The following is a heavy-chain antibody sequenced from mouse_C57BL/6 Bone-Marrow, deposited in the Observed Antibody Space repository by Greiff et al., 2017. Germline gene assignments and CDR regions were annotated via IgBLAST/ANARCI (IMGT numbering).Heavy chain of an antibody. CDR3: ARYPAYLYAMDY. J-gene: IGHJ4*01. V-gene: IGHV1-39*01. D-gene: IGHD5-5*01. CDR2: INPNYGTT. CDR1: GYSFTDYN. Sequence: VQLQQPGPELVKPGASVKISCKASGYSFTDYNMNWVKQSNGKSLEWIGVINPNYGTTSYNQKFKGKATLTVDPSSSTAYMQLNSLPLESSAVYYWARYPAYLYAMDYWGQGTSVTVSS.